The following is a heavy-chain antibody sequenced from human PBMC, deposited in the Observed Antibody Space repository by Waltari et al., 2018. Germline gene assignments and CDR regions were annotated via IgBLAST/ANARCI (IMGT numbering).Heavy chain of an antibody. D-gene: IGHD3-10*01. CDR1: GGSIGPYY. V-gene: IGHV4-4*07. J-gene: IGHJ6*02. CDR2: VYTTGSN. CDR3: ARISALRSALDV. Sequence: QVQLPESGPGLVKPSETLSLPSTLSGGSIGPYYWAWARQSAGKGLEFIGRVYTTGSNFYNPSLRGRVTMSVDASKNQFFLSLTSVTAADTAVYYCARISALRSALDVWGQGTTVTVSS.